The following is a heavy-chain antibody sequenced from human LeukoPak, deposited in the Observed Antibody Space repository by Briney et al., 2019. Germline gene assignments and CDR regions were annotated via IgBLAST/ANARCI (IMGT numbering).Heavy chain of an antibody. CDR1: GYTFTTYW. J-gene: IGHJ4*02. CDR2: IYPGDSDP. D-gene: IGHD6-13*01. V-gene: IGHV5-51*01. CDR3: VRHGLGSSWFGFDY. Sequence: GESLQISCKGSGYTFTTYWIGWVRQMPGKGLEWMGIIYPGDSDPRYSPSFQGQVTISADKSISTAYLQWSSLKASDSAMYYCVRHGLGSSWFGFDYWGQGTLVTVSS.